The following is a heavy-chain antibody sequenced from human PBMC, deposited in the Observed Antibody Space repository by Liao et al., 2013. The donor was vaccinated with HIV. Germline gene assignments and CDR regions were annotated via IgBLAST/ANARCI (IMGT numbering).Heavy chain of an antibody. J-gene: IGHJ3*02. CDR3: ARERGAFDI. Sequence: QVQLQESGPGLVKPSETLSLTCTVSGGSIPSYYWSWIRQTPGKRLEWIGYIYYRGSTNYNPSLKSRVTISIDTSKNQFSLNLNSVTAADTAVYYCARERGAFDIWGPGTMVTVSS. V-gene: IGHV4-59*01. CDR1: GGSIPSYY. CDR2: IYYRGST.